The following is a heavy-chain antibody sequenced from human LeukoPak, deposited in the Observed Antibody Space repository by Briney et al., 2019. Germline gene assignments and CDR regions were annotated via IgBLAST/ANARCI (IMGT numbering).Heavy chain of an antibody. J-gene: IGHJ6*03. CDR2: IYTSGST. V-gene: IGHV4-61*10. CDR1: GGSVSSGSYY. D-gene: IGHD3-10*01. Sequence: PSETLSLTCTVSGGSVSSGSYYWSWIRQPAGKGLEWIGRIYTSGSTNYNPSLKSRVTIPVDASKNQLSLKLSSVTAADTAVYYCARLGPPTVYGSGSLKPDYYYYYMDVWGKGTTVTISS. CDR3: ARLGPPTVYGSGSLKPDYYYYYMDV.